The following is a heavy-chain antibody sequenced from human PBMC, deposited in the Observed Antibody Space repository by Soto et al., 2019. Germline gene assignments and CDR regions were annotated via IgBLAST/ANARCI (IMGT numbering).Heavy chain of an antibody. CDR1: GGSIRSSSYY. CDR2: IYYSGST. J-gene: IGHJ5*02. CDR3: ARHGRLTYYDFWSGYVRWFDP. V-gene: IGHV4-39*01. D-gene: IGHD3-3*01. Sequence: SETLSLTCTVSGGSIRSSSYYWGWIRQPPGKGREWIGSIYYSGSTYYNPSLKSRVTISVDTSKNQFFLQLSSVTAADTAVYYCARHGRLTYYDFWSGYVRWFDPWGQGTLVTVSS.